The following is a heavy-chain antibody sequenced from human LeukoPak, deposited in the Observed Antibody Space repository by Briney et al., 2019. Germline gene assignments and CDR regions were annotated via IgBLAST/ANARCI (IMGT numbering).Heavy chain of an antibody. CDR3: AKEPGYSSSASDWFDP. CDR1: GFTFSSYA. V-gene: IGHV3-23*01. D-gene: IGHD6-13*01. CDR2: ISGSGGST. Sequence: GGSLRLSCAASGFTFSSYAMSWVRQAPGKGLEWVSAISGSGGSTYYADSVKGRFTISRDNSKNTLYLQMNSLRAEDTAVYYCAKEPGYSSSASDWFDPWGQGTLVTVSS. J-gene: IGHJ5*02.